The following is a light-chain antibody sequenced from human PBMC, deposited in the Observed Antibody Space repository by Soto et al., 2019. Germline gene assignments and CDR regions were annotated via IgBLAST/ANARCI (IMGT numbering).Light chain of an antibody. CDR3: QQYHSYWT. Sequence: DIQLTQSPSFLSASVGDRVTITCRASQGISSYLAWYQQKPGKAPKLLISTASTLQSGVPSRFSGSRSGTEFTLTISSLQTDDFSTYYCQQYHSYWTFGQGTKVAIK. CDR1: QGISSY. CDR2: TAS. J-gene: IGKJ1*01. V-gene: IGKV1-9*01.